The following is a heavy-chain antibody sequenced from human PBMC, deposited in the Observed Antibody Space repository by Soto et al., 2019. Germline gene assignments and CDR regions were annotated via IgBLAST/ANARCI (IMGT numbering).Heavy chain of an antibody. Sequence: GGSLRLSCAASGFTFSSYSMNWVRQAPGKGLEWVSSISSSSSYIYYADSVKGRFTISRDNAKNSLYLQMNSLRAEDTAVYYCARDKYYYDSSGYYPAFDYWGQGTLVTVSS. V-gene: IGHV3-21*01. J-gene: IGHJ4*02. CDR1: GFTFSSYS. CDR3: ARDKYYYDSSGYYPAFDY. D-gene: IGHD3-22*01. CDR2: ISSSSSYI.